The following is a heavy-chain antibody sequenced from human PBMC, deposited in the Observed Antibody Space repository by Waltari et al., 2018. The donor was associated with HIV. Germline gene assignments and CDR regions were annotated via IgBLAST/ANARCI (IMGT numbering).Heavy chain of an antibody. Sequence: EVQLMESGGRLVKPGGSLRLSCEASGFSCGSNSISWVRQAPGKGLEWVASISSGSSFITYSGSVKGRFTISRGNAENSLYLQMNSLRAEDTAVYYCARDMATFTGAYYFDTWGQGTLVTVSS. J-gene: IGHJ4*02. D-gene: IGHD5-12*01. CDR3: ARDMATFTGAYYFDT. V-gene: IGHV3-21*01. CDR1: GFSCGSNS. CDR2: ISSGSSFI.